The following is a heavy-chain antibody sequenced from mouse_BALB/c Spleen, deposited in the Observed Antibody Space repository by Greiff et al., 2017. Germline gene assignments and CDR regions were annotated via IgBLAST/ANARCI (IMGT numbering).Heavy chain of an antibody. J-gene: IGHJ4*01. V-gene: IGHV1-15*01. D-gene: IGHD3-1*01. CDR1: GYTFTDYE. CDR3: TRMGSGYGDAMDY. Sequence: VQLQQSGAELVRPGASVTLSCKASGYTFTDYEMHWVKQTPVHGLEWIGAIDPETGGTAYNQKFKGKATLTADKSSSTAYMELRSLTSEDSAVYYCTRMGSGYGDAMDYWGQGTSVTVSS. CDR2: IDPETGGT.